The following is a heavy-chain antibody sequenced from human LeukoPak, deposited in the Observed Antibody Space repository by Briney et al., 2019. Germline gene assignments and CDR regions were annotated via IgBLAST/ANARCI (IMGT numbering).Heavy chain of an antibody. CDR3: ARGSRELYYFDY. J-gene: IGHJ4*02. V-gene: IGHV4-61*01. Sequence: PSETLSLTCTVSGGSVSRGSYYWSWIRQPPGKGLEWIGYIYYSGSTKYNPSLKSRVTISVDASKTQFSLKLNSVTAADTAVYYCARGSRELYYFDYWGQGTLVTVSS. CDR2: IYYSGST. CDR1: GGSVSRGSYY. D-gene: IGHD1-7*01.